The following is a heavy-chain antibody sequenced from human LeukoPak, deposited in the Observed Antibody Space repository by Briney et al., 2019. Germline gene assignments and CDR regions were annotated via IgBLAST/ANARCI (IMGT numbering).Heavy chain of an antibody. CDR1: GYTFTGYY. Sequence: ASVKVSCKASGYTFTGYYMHWVRQAPGQGLEWMGWIKPNSGDTNYAQKFHGRVTMTRDTSISTAYMELSSLRSEDTAVYYCARTYSSGWFEVDYMDVWGKGTTVTVSS. V-gene: IGHV1-2*02. CDR3: ARTYSSGWFEVDYMDV. CDR2: IKPNSGDT. D-gene: IGHD6-19*01. J-gene: IGHJ6*03.